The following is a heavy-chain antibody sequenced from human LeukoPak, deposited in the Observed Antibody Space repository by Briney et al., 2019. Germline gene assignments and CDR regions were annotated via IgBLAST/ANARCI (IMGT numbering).Heavy chain of an antibody. Sequence: GGSLRLSCAASGFTFSSYEMNWVRQAPGKGLEWVSYISSSGSTIYYADSVKGRFTISRDNAKNSLYLQMNSLRAEDTAVYYCARERIAVGRGFFDYWGQGTLVTVSS. V-gene: IGHV3-48*03. J-gene: IGHJ4*02. D-gene: IGHD6-19*01. CDR1: GFTFSSYE. CDR2: ISSSGSTI. CDR3: ARERIAVGRGFFDY.